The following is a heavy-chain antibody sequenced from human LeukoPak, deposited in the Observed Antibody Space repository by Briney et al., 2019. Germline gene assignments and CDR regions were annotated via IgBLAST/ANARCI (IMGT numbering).Heavy chain of an antibody. J-gene: IGHJ6*03. CDR3: ARATVIGNAPVPGYMDV. V-gene: IGHV3-13*01. CDR2: IGTIGDT. Sequence: GGSLRLSCAASGFTFSTYDMHWVRQVSGKGLEWVSSIGTIGDTFYPGSVMGRFTISRENAKNSLYLQMNGLRAGDTAVYYCARATVIGNAPVPGYMDVWGKGTTVTVSS. D-gene: IGHD2-21*01. CDR1: GFTFSTYD.